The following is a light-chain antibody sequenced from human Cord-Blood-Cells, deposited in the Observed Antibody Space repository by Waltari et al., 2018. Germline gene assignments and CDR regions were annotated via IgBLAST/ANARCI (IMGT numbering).Light chain of an antibody. Sequence: QSVLTQPPSASGTPGQRVTISCSGSSSNIGSNYVYWYQQLPGTAPKLLIYRNNQRPSGVPDRFSGSKSGTSASRAIRGLRSGDEADYYCAAWDDSLSGHYVFGTGTKVTVL. CDR1: SSNIGSNY. J-gene: IGLJ1*01. CDR2: RNN. V-gene: IGLV1-47*01. CDR3: AAWDDSLSGHYV.